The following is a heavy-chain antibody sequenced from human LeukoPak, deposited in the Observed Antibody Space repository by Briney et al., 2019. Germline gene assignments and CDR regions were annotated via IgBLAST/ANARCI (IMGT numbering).Heavy chain of an antibody. Sequence: PSETLSLTCTVSNDSISPLYWGWIRQPPGKGLEFIGYIFYSGTTNFNPSLKSRVTLSVDTSKNQFSLRLNSVTAADTAVYYCARGGSAAKSSFDSWGQGTLVTVSS. J-gene: IGHJ4*02. CDR2: IFYSGTT. D-gene: IGHD6-13*01. CDR3: ARGGSAAKSSFDS. CDR1: NDSISPLY. V-gene: IGHV4-59*11.